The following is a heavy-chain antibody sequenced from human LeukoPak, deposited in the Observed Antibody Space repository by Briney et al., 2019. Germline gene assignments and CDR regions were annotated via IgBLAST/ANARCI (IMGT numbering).Heavy chain of an antibody. CDR1: GYTLTELS. V-gene: IGHV1-24*01. J-gene: IGHJ6*02. Sequence: ASVKVSCKVSGYTLTELSMHWVRQAPGKGLEWMGGFDPEDGETIYAQKFQGSVTMTEDTSTDTAYMELSSLRSEDTAVYYCATSVLGEGANVAASSVYYYYGMDVWGQGTTVTVSS. CDR3: ATSVLGEGANVAASSVYYYYGMDV. CDR2: FDPEDGET. D-gene: IGHD2-15*01.